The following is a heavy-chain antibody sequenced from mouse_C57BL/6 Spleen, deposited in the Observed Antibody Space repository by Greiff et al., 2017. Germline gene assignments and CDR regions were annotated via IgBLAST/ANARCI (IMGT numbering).Heavy chain of an antibody. J-gene: IGHJ3*01. Sequence: VQGVESGPELVKPGASVKISCKASGYAFSSSWMNWVKQRPGKGLEWIGRIYPGDGDTNYNGKLKGKATLTADKSSSTAYMQLSSLTSEDSAVYFCAETAQALSWFAYWGQGTLVTVSA. D-gene: IGHD3-2*02. V-gene: IGHV1-82*01. CDR2: IYPGDGDT. CDR1: GYAFSSSW. CDR3: AETAQALSWFAY.